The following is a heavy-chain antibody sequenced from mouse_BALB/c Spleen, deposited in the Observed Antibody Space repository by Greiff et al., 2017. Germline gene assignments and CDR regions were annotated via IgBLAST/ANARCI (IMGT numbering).Heavy chain of an antibody. J-gene: IGHJ2*01. Sequence: VKLVESGAELARPGASVKMSCKASGYTFTSYTMHWVKQRPGQGLEWIGYINPSSGYTNYNQKFKDKATLTADKSSSTAYMQLSSLTSEDSAVYYCARVGRGYFDYWGQGTTLTVSS. V-gene: IGHV1-4*01. CDR1: GYTFTSYT. CDR2: INPSSGYT. D-gene: IGHD4-1*01. CDR3: ARVGRGYFDY.